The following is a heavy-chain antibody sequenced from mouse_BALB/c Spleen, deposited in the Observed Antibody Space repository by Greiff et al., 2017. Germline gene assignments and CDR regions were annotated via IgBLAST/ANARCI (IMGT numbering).Heavy chain of an antibody. V-gene: IGHV3-2*02. Sequence: EVQLQESGPGLVQPSQSLSLTCTVTGYSITSDYAWNWIRQFPGNKLEWMGYISYSGSTGYNPSLKSRISITRDTSKNQFFLQLNSVTTEDTATYYCARGTYAMDYWGQGTSVTVSS. CDR3: ARGTYAMDY. CDR2: ISYSGST. CDR1: GYSITSDYA. J-gene: IGHJ4*01.